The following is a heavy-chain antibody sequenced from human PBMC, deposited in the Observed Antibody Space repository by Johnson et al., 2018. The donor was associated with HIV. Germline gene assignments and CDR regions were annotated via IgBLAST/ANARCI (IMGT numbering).Heavy chain of an antibody. CDR1: GFTFNSYA. CDR3: AKDEGKGLRDLEGYAFDI. J-gene: IGHJ3*02. Sequence: QVQLVESGGGVVQPGRSLRLSCAASGFTFNSYAMHWVRQAPGRGLEWVAVISYDGSNKYYADSVKGRFTISRDNSENTLYLQMNSLRAEDTAVYYCAKDEGKGLRDLEGYAFDIWGQGTMVTVSS. D-gene: IGHD3-22*01. CDR2: ISYDGSNK. V-gene: IGHV3-30-3*01.